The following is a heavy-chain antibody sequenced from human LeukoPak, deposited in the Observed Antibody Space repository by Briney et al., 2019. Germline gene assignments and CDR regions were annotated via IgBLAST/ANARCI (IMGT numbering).Heavy chain of an antibody. Sequence: SETLSLTCTVSGGSISSYYWSWIRQPPGKGLEWIGYIYYSGSTNYSPSLKSRVTISVDTSKNQFSLKLSSVTAADTAVYYCARGSGYYDFWSGYFHRYYFDYWGQGTLVTVSS. D-gene: IGHD3-3*01. J-gene: IGHJ4*02. CDR3: ARGSGYYDFWSGYFHRYYFDY. V-gene: IGHV4-59*01. CDR1: GGSISSYY. CDR2: IYYSGST.